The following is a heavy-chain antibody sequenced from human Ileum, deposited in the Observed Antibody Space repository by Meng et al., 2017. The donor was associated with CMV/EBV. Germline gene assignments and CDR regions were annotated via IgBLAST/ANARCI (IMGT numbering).Heavy chain of an antibody. D-gene: IGHD5-18*01. Sequence: GGSLRLSCAASGFTFDDYGMSWVRQAPGKGPEWVSCISYNDVNIGYADSVKGRFTISRDNAKNSLYLQMNSLRAEDTAQYYCSRVLGYTVFDLWGQGTQVTVSS. CDR1: GFTFDDYG. CDR3: SRVLGYTVFDL. J-gene: IGHJ4*02. V-gene: IGHV3-20*04. CDR2: ISYNDVNI.